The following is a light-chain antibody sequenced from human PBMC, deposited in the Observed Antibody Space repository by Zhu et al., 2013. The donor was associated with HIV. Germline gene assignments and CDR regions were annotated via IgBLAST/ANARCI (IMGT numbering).Light chain of an antibody. J-gene: IGKJ1*01. CDR3: QQYSHYLT. CDR1: QSVSSSY. Sequence: EIVLTQSPGTLSLSPGERATLSCRASQSVSSSYLAWYQQKPGQAPRLLIYGASSRATGIPDRFSGSGSGTEFTLTISSLQPDDFATYYCQQYSHYLTFGQGTKVEIK. CDR2: GAS. V-gene: IGKV3-20*01.